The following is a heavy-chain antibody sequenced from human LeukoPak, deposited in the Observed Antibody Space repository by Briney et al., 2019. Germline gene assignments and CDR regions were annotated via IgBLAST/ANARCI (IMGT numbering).Heavy chain of an antibody. J-gene: IGHJ6*03. CDR2: ISAYNGNT. V-gene: IGHV1-18*01. Sequence: ASVKVSCKASGYTFTSYGISWVRHAPGQGLEWVGWISAYNGNTNYAQKLQGRVTMTTDTSTSTAYMELRSLRSDDTAVYYCARVDIVVVPAARTYYYYYMDVWGKGTTVTVSS. D-gene: IGHD2-2*03. CDR1: GYTFTSYG. CDR3: ARVDIVVVPAARTYYYYYMDV.